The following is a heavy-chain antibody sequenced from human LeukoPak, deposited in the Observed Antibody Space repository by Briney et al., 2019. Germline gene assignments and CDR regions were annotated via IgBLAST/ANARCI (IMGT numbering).Heavy chain of an antibody. CDR3: ATGVRYFDWLLDY. J-gene: IGHJ4*02. V-gene: IGHV1-24*01. Sequence: GASVKVSCKVSGYTLSELSMHWVRRAPGKGLEWMGGFDPEDGETIYAQKFQGRVTMTEDTSTDTAYMELSSLRSEDTAVYYCATGVRYFDWLLDYWGQGTLVTVSS. CDR1: GYTLSELS. CDR2: FDPEDGET. D-gene: IGHD3-9*01.